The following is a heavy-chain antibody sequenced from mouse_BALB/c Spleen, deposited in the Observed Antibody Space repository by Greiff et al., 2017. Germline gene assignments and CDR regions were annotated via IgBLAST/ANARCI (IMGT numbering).Heavy chain of an antibody. Sequence: VQLKESGPGLVAPSQSLSITCTVSGFSLTSYDISWIRQPPGKGLEWLGVIWTGGGTNYNSAFMSRLSISKDNSKSQVFLKMNSLQTDDTAIYYCVRGFYYGNYGFAYWGQGTLVTVSA. V-gene: IGHV2-9-2*01. CDR3: VRGFYYGNYGFAY. CDR1: GFSLTSYD. D-gene: IGHD2-1*01. J-gene: IGHJ3*01. CDR2: IWTGGGT.